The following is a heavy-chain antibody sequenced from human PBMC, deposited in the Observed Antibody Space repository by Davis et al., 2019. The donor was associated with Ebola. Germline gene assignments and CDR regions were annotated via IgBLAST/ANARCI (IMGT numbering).Heavy chain of an antibody. CDR1: GITFSRYS. CDR2: ISSGSFTI. D-gene: IGHD3-3*01. J-gene: IGHJ4*02. Sequence: PGGSLRLSCAASGITFSRYSMNWVRQAPGKGLEWVAFISSGSFTIHYADSVKGRFTISTDNAKNSLFLQMNSLRDEDTAVYYCARWSILGQWGQGTLVTVSS. V-gene: IGHV3-48*02. CDR3: ARWSILGQ.